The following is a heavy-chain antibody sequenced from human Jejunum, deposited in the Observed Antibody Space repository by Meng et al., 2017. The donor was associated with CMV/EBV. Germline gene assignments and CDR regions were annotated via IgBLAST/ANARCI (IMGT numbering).Heavy chain of an antibody. D-gene: IGHD2-15*01. J-gene: IGHJ3*01. V-gene: IGHV1-18*01. CDR3: ARSYTSYSYFDV. Sequence: ASGYKFIKYGIAWVRQAPGQGLEWMGWINPYNGNTNYLQSLQGRVTMTADTSTTTVYMELQSLRSDDTALYYCARSYTSYSYFDVWGQGTMVTVSS. CDR1: GYKFIKYG. CDR2: INPYNGNT.